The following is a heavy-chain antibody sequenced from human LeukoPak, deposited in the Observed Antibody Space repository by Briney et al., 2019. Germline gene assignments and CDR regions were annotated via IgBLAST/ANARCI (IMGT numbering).Heavy chain of an antibody. V-gene: IGHV3-74*01. J-gene: IGHJ4*02. CDR2: ISTDGTST. CDR3: ASESSDILRGRFEY. Sequence: GGSLRLSCADSGFSFSKYWMHWVRQAPGKGLVWVSRISTDGTSTTYADLVKGRFTISRDNAKNTLYLQMNSLRAEDTAVYYCASESSDILRGRFEYWGQGVLVTVSS. D-gene: IGHD3-9*01. CDR1: GFSFSKYW.